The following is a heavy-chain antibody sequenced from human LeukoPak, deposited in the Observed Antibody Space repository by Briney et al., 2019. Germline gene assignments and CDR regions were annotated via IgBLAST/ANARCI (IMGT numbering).Heavy chain of an antibody. J-gene: IGHJ6*03. CDR1: GFTYSHNG. D-gene: IGHD6-6*01. V-gene: IGHV3-30*02. CDR3: ARGGSSSSVYYYYYMDV. CDR2: IQYDGNTI. Sequence: GGSLRLSCVASGFTYSHNGMHWVRQAPGKGLECVAFIQYDGNTIFYADSVKGRFTISRDNSKNTLYLQMNSLRAEDTAVYYCARGGSSSSVYYYYYMDVWGKGTTVTVSS.